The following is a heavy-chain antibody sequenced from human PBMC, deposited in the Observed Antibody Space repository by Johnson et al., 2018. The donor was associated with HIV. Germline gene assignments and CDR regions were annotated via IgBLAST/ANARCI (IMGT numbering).Heavy chain of an antibody. D-gene: IGHD6-13*01. Sequence: QVQLVESGGGVVQPGRSLRLSCAASRFTFSSYGMHWVRQAPGKGLEWVAVIWYDGSNKYYADSVKGRFTISRDNSKNTLYLQMNSLRAEDTAVYYCAKCIWGSSLIDALDIWGQGTMVTVSS. CDR1: RFTFSSYG. CDR2: IWYDGSNK. J-gene: IGHJ3*02. V-gene: IGHV3-33*06. CDR3: AKCIWGSSLIDALDI.